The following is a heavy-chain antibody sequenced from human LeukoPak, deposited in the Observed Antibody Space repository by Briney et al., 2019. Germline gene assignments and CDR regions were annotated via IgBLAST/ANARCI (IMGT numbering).Heavy chain of an antibody. Sequence: SETLSLTCTVSGGSISSSSYYWGWIRQPPGKRLECIGSICYSGSTYYNPSLKSRVTISVDTSKNQFSLKLSSVTAADTAVYYCARDRWANWNYVDYWGQGTLVTVSS. CDR3: ARDRWANWNYVDY. CDR1: GGSISSSSYY. CDR2: ICYSGST. V-gene: IGHV4-39*02. J-gene: IGHJ4*02. D-gene: IGHD1-20*01.